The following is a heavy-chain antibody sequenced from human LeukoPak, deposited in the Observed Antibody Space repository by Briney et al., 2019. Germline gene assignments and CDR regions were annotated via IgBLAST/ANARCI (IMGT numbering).Heavy chain of an antibody. CDR2: IYYSGST. CDR3: ARDRHSATWYSGFDY. Sequence: SETLSLTCTVSGGSISSYYWSWLRQPPGKGLEWIGYIYYSGSTNYNPSLKSRVTISVDTSKNQFSLKLSSVTAADTAVYYCARDRHSATWYSGFDYWGQGTRVTVSS. J-gene: IGHJ4*02. V-gene: IGHV4-59*01. D-gene: IGHD6-13*01. CDR1: GGSISSYY.